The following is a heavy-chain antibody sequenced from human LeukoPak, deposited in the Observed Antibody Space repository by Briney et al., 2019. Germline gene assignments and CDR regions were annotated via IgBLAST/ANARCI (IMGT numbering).Heavy chain of an antibody. J-gene: IGHJ5*02. CDR2: IYTSGST. D-gene: IGHD3-22*01. Sequence: SETLYLTCTVSGGSISSYYWSWIRQPAGKGLEWIGRIYTSGSTNYNPSLKSRVTMSVDTSKNQFSLKLSSVTAADTAVYYCARVQYYYDSSGPNWFDPWGQGTLVTVSS. V-gene: IGHV4-4*07. CDR3: ARVQYYYDSSGPNWFDP. CDR1: GGSISSYY.